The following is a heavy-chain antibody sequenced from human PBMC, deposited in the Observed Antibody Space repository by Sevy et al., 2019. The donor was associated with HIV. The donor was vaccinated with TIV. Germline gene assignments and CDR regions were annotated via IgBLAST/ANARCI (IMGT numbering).Heavy chain of an antibody. CDR1: GYTFTSYD. CDR3: ARGSTYGDYVDY. Sequence: ASVKVSCKASGYTFTSYDINWVRQATGQGLEWMGWMNPNSGNTGYAQKFQGRVTITRNTSISTAYMEVSSLRSEDTAVYYCARGSTYGDYVDYWGQGTLVTVSS. CDR2: MNPNSGNT. V-gene: IGHV1-8*03. D-gene: IGHD4-17*01. J-gene: IGHJ4*02.